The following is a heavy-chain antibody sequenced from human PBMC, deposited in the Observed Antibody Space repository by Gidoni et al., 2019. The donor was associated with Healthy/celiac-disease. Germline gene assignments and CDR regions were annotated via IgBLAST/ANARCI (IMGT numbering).Heavy chain of an antibody. D-gene: IGHD2-15*01. Sequence: QVQLQESGPGLVKPPQTLSLTCTVSGGSISSGDYYWSWIRQPPGKGLEWIGYTYYSGSTYYNPPLKSRVTISVDTSKNQFSLKLSAVTAADTAVYYCAIARYCSGGSCYSRRYYYYGMDVWGQGTTVTVSS. CDR3: AIARYCSGGSCYSRRYYYYGMDV. V-gene: IGHV4-30-4*01. CDR2: TYYSGST. CDR1: GGSISSGDYY. J-gene: IGHJ6*02.